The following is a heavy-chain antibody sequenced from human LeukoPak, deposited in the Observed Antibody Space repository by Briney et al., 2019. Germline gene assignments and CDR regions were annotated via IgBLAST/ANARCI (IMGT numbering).Heavy chain of an antibody. CDR1: GGSINYYY. V-gene: IGHV4-59*13. CDR3: ARYHPTGSSLDV. CDR2: IYYTGST. J-gene: IGHJ6*02. D-gene: IGHD1-1*01. Sequence: SETLSLTCNVSGGSINYYYWSWIRQPPGKGLEWIGHIYYTGSTNYNPSLKSRVTISIDTSKNQFSLKLTSVTATDTAVYFCARYHPTGSSLDVWGQGTTVTASS.